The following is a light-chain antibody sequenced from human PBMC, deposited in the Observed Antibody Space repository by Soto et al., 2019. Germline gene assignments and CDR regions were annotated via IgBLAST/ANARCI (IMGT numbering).Light chain of an antibody. J-gene: IGKJ3*01. CDR1: QSISDY. V-gene: IGKV1-39*01. CDR3: QQSYSLPLT. Sequence: DIQLTQSPPSLSATVGDRVAITCRSSQSISDYLNWYQQKPGKALKLVIYGASNLQSGVPPRFSGSGSGSEFTLTISGLQPDDFAIYFCQQSYSLPLTFGPGTKVDIK. CDR2: GAS.